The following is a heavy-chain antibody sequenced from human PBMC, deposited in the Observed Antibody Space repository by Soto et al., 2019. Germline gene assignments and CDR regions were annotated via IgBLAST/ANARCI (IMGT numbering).Heavy chain of an antibody. CDR3: TKSADSAGWGVDF. J-gene: IGHJ4*02. V-gene: IGHV3-48*02. Sequence: AGSLKLSCVASGLIFYSYAMNLVRQAPGKGLEWVSYISPGGDRIYYAESLKGRITISRDNARNSLSLQMNILSDEDTAVYYCTKSADSAGWGVDFWGQGTLVTVSS. CDR2: ISPGGDRI. CDR1: GLIFYSYA. D-gene: IGHD6-19*01.